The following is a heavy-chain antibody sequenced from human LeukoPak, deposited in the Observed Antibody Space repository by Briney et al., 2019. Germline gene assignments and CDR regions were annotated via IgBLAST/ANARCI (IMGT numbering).Heavy chain of an antibody. CDR3: AKDVGAAAVKSDGFDM. CDR2: IDWNGGTT. CDR1: GFTFDDYA. Sequence: GRSLRLSCAASGFTFDDYAMSWVRQVPGKGLEWVSSIDWNGGTTVYADSVKGRFTISRDNAKKYVYLRMNRLRAGDTALYYCAKDVGAAAVKSDGFDMWGQGTMVTVSS. D-gene: IGHD6-13*01. J-gene: IGHJ3*02. V-gene: IGHV3-9*01.